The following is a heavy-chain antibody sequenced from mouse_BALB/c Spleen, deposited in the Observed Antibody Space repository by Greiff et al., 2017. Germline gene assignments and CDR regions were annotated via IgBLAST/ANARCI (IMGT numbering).Heavy chain of an antibody. CDR1: GFNIKDYY. D-gene: IGHD3-3*01. CDR2: IDPENGDT. J-gene: IGHJ2*01. CDR3: NAGDSHYFDY. Sequence: EVKLMESGAELVRSGASVKLSCTASGFNIKDYYMHWVKQRPEQGLEWIGWIDPENGDTEYAPKFQGKATMTADTSSNTAYLQLSSLTSEDTAVYYCNAGDSHYFDYWGQGTTLTVSS. V-gene: IGHV14-4*02.